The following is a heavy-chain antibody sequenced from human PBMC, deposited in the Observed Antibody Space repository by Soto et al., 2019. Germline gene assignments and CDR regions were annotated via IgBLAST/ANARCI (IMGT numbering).Heavy chain of an antibody. CDR1: GGSISSYY. V-gene: IGHV4-4*07. D-gene: IGHD3-16*01. Sequence: SETLSLTCTVSGGSISSYYWSWIRQPAGKGLEWIGRIYTSGSTNYNPSLKSRVTMSVDTSKNQFSLKLSSVTAADTAVYYCARERAARWGSYFDYWGQGTLVTVSS. CDR3: ARERAARWGSYFDY. CDR2: IYTSGST. J-gene: IGHJ4*02.